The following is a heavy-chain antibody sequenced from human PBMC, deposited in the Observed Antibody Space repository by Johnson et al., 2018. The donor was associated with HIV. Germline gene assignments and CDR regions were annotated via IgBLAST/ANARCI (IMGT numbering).Heavy chain of an antibody. D-gene: IGHD3-22*01. V-gene: IGHV3-66*01. CDR1: GFTVSSNY. CDR3: ARDPELDYFDNRAFDI. Sequence: EVQLVESGGGLVQPGGSLRLSCAVSGFTVSSNYITWVRQAPGKGLEWISVIYSGGTTYYADSVKGRFTISRDNSKNTLYLQMNSLRAEDTAVYYCARDPELDYFDNRAFDIWGQGTMVTVSS. J-gene: IGHJ3*02. CDR2: IYSGGTT.